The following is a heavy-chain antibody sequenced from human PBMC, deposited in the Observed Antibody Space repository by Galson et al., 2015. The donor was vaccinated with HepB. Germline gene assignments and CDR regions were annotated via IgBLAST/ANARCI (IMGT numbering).Heavy chain of an antibody. J-gene: IGHJ3*01. CDR3: ARERDWDYYDSSSLNEAFDF. CDR1: GFSVSSNY. CDR2: IKTGGTT. V-gene: IGHV3-66*01. Sequence: SLRLSCAASGFSVSSNYMNWGRQAPGKGLEWLSVIKTGGTTFYADSVRGRFTIPKDHSKNILHLPLTSMRAEDTAIYYCARERDWDYYDSSSLNEAFDFWGQGTMVTVSS. D-gene: IGHD3-22*01.